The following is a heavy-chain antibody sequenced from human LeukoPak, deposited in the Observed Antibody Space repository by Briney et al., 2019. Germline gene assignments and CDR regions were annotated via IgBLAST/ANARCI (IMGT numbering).Heavy chain of an antibody. CDR2: INPNSGGT. V-gene: IGHV1-2*02. Sequence: ASVKVSCKASGYTFTGYYMHWVRQAPGQGLEWMGWINPNSGGTNYAQKFQGRVTMTRDTSISTAYMELSRLRSDDTAVYYCARGSTSCYKPPCSDYWGQGTLVTVSS. CDR3: ARGSTSCYKPPCSDY. D-gene: IGHD2-2*02. CDR1: GYTFTGYY. J-gene: IGHJ4*02.